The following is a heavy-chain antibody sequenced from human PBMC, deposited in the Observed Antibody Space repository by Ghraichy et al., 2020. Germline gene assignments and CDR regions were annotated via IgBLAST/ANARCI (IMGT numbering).Heavy chain of an antibody. CDR2: INAGNGNT. CDR3: ARWGYDFWSANRYYYYGMDV. D-gene: IGHD3-3*01. J-gene: IGHJ6*02. CDR1: GYTFTSYA. Sequence: ASVKVSCKASGYTFTSYAMHWVRQAPGQRLEWMGWINAGNGNTKYSQKFQGRVTITRDTSASTAYMELSSLRSEDTAVYYCARWGYDFWSANRYYYYGMDVWGQGTTVTVSS. V-gene: IGHV1-3*01.